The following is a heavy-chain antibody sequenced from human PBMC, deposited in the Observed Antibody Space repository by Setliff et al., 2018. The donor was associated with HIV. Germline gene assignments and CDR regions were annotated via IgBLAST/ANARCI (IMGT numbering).Heavy chain of an antibody. V-gene: IGHV3-7*01. Sequence: AGESLQISCAASGFIFSNYWMTWVRQAPGKGLEWVASMKHDGTETFSLDSVKGRFTVSRDNANNSLFLQMNSLRVEDTAVYYCAKEDVNVVAWRYYFYYMDAWGKGTTVTVSS. J-gene: IGHJ6*03. CDR2: MKHDGTET. CDR3: AKEDVNVVAWRYYFYYMDA. D-gene: IGHD2-21*01. CDR1: GFIFSNYW.